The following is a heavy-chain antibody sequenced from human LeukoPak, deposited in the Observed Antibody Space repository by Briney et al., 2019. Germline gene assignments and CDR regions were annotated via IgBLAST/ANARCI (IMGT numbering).Heavy chain of an antibody. J-gene: IGHJ6*02. D-gene: IGHD6-19*01. V-gene: IGHV3-21*01. Sequence: RGSLRLSCAASGFTFSSYSMNWVRQAPGKGLEWVSSISSRSPYIYYADSVKGRFTISRDNAKNSLYLQMNSLRAEDTAVYYCARDPGGYSSGWTPYYYYGMDVWGQGTTVTFSS. CDR3: ARDPGGYSSGWTPYYYYGMDV. CDR2: ISSRSPYI. CDR1: GFTFSSYS.